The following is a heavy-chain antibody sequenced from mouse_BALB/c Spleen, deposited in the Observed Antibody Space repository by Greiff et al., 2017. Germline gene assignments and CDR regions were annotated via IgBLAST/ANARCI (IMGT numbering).Heavy chain of an antibody. V-gene: IGHV1-18*01. Sequence: EVQLQQSGPELVKPGASVKIPCKASGYTFTDYNMDWVKQSHGKSLEWIGDINPNNGGTIYNQKFKGKATLTVDKSSSTAYMELRSLTSEDTAVYYCARRAYRYAMDYWGQGTSVTVSS. J-gene: IGHJ4*01. CDR1: GYTFTDYN. D-gene: IGHD2-14*01. CDR3: ARRAYRYAMDY. CDR2: INPNNGGT.